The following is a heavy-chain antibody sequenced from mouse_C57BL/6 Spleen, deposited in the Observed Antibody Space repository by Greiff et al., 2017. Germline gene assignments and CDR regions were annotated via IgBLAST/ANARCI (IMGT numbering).Heavy chain of an antibody. CDR1: GFNIKDYY. J-gene: IGHJ3*01. Sequence: VHVKQSGAELVKPGASVKLSCTASGFNIKDYYMHWVKQRTEQGLEWIGRIDPEDGETKYAPKFQGKATITADTSSNTAYLQLSSLTSEDTAVYYCARGYSNYVSWFAYWGQGTLVTVSA. D-gene: IGHD2-5*01. CDR3: ARGYSNYVSWFAY. V-gene: IGHV14-2*01. CDR2: IDPEDGET.